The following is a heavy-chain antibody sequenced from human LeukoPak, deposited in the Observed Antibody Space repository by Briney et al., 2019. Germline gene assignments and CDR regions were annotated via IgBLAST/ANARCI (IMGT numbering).Heavy chain of an antibody. CDR1: GGSISSYY. CDR3: ARCPTLTPPLMDV. D-gene: IGHD4-17*01. V-gene: IGHV4-59*01. CDR2: IYYTGST. Sequence: PSETLSLTCTVSGGSISSYYWSWIRQPPGKGLECIGYIYYTGSTNYNPSLKSRVTISVDTSKNQFSLKLSSVTAADTAVYYCARCPTLTPPLMDVWGQGTTVTVSS. J-gene: IGHJ6*02.